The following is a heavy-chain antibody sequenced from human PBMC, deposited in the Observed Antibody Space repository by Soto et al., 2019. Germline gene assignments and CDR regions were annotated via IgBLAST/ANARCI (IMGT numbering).Heavy chain of an antibody. D-gene: IGHD2-15*01. CDR2: IIPLFGTT. CDR3: ARPRSHSSARSAERAFDI. J-gene: IGHJ3*02. V-gene: IGHV1-69*13. CDR1: GGTFNNYA. Sequence: SVKVSCKASGGTFNNYAISWVRQAPGQGLEWMGGIIPLFGTTNYAQKFQGRVTITADESTSTAYMELSSLRSEDTAFYYCARPRSHSSARSAERAFDIWGQGTMVP.